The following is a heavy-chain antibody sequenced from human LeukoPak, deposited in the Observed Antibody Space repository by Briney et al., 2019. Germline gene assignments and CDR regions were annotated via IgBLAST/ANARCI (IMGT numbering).Heavy chain of an antibody. Sequence: GGSLRLSRAASGFTFSSYWMSWVRQAPGKGLEWVANIKQDGSEKYYVDSVKGRFTISRDNAKNSLYLQMNSLRAEDTAVYYCARRRTYYYDSSGYYGSAGWFDPWGQGTLVTVSS. CDR2: IKQDGSEK. CDR1: GFTFSSYW. D-gene: IGHD3-22*01. J-gene: IGHJ5*02. CDR3: ARRRTYYYDSSGYYGSAGWFDP. V-gene: IGHV3-7*01.